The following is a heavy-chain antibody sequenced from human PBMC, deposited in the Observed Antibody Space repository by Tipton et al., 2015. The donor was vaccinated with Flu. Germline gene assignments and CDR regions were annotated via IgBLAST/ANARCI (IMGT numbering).Heavy chain of an antibody. V-gene: IGHV4-61*02. J-gene: IGHJ4*02. CDR2: FHISGNT. Sequence: TLSLTCSVSSASINSDRDYWSRVRQSAGRGLEWNGRFHISGNTDYNPSLKSRVTISADTSKSQFSLQLNSVTASDTAVYYWARGHPLDYWGQGTLVTVST. CDR3: ARGHPLDY. CDR1: SASINSDRDY.